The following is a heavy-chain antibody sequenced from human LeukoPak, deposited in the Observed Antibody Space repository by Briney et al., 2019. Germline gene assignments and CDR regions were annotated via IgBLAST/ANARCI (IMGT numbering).Heavy chain of an antibody. CDR1: GFTFSSYE. V-gene: IGHV3-48*03. D-gene: IGHD5-24*01. CDR3: ARRSGRRYEY. Sequence: PGGSLRLSCAASGFTFSSYEMNWVRHAPGRGLEWVSRISGGGESTVYPDAVKGRFTISRDNAKNSLYLQMNSLRVEDTGVYYCARRSGRRYEYWGQGVLVTVSP. CDR2: ISGGGEST. J-gene: IGHJ4*02.